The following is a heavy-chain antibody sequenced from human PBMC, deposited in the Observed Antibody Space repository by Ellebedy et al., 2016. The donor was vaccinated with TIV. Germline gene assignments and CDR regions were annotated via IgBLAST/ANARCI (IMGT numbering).Heavy chain of an antibody. CDR3: ARGSRSWGLFYNYYMDV. CDR1: GYTFTSYD. V-gene: IGHV1-8*01. Sequence: ASVKVSXKASGYTFTSYDINWVRQATGQGLEWMGWMNPNSGNTGYAQKFQGRVTMTRNTSISTAYMELSSLRSEDTAVYYCARGSRSWGLFYNYYMDVWGKGTTVTVSS. CDR2: MNPNSGNT. D-gene: IGHD3-16*01. J-gene: IGHJ6*03.